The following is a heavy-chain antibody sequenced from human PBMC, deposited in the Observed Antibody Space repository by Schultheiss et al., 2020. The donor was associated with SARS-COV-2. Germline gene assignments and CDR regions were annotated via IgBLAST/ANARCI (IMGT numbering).Heavy chain of an antibody. J-gene: IGHJ4*02. Sequence: SGPTLVKPTQTLTLTCTFSGFSLSTSGMCVSWIRQPPGKALEWLALIDWDDDKYYSTSLKTRLTISKDTSKSQVVLTMTNMDPVDTATYYCARISSDILTCLSRFYYFDFWAQGTLVTVSS. CDR3: ARISSDILTCLSRFYYFDF. CDR1: GFSLSTSGMC. V-gene: IGHV2-70*01. CDR2: IDWDDDK. D-gene: IGHD3-9*01.